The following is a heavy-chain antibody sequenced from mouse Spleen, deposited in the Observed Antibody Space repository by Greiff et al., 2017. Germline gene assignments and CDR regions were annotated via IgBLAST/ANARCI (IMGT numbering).Heavy chain of an antibody. CDR3: ARDSFYYYGSSHPFAY. CDR2: ISYSGST. V-gene: IGHV3-2*02. Sequence: EVHLVESGPGLVKPSQSLSLTCTVTGYSITSDYAWNWIRQFPGNKLEWMGYISYSGSTSYNPSLKSRISITRDTSKNQFFLQLNSVTTEDTATYYCARDSFYYYGSSHPFAYWGQGTLVTVSA. J-gene: IGHJ3*01. D-gene: IGHD1-1*01. CDR1: GYSITSDYA.